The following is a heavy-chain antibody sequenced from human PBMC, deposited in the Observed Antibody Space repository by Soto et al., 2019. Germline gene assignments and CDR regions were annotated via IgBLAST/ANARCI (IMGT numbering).Heavy chain of an antibody. CDR2: IYYSGST. J-gene: IGHJ3*02. CDR1: GGSISSGGYY. V-gene: IGHV4-31*03. D-gene: IGHD7-27*01. CDR3: ARTPNWGPLYDAFDI. Sequence: SETLSLTCTVSGGSISSGGYYWSWIRQHPGKGLEWIGYIYYSGSTYYNPSLNSRVTISVDTSKNQFSLKLSSVTAADTAVYYCARTPNWGPLYDAFDIWGQGTMVTVSS.